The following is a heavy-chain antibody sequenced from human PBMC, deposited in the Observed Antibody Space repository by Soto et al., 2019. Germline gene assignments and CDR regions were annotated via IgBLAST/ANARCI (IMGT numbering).Heavy chain of an antibody. J-gene: IGHJ2*01. V-gene: IGHV3-74*01. CDR3: ARDRSRWALDRYFDL. Sequence: GGSLRLSCAASGFTFSSYWMHWVRQAPGKGLVWVSRINSDGSSTSYADSVKGRFTISRDNAKNTLYLQMNSLRAEDTAVYYCARDRSRWALDRYFDLWGRGTLVTVSS. CDR1: GFTFSSYW. D-gene: IGHD1-26*01. CDR2: INSDGSST.